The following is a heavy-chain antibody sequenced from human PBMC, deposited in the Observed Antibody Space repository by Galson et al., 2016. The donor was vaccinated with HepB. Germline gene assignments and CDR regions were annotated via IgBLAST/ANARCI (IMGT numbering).Heavy chain of an antibody. CDR1: GGSISSDNW. D-gene: IGHD3-3*01. Sequence: SETLSLTCAVSGGSISSDNWWNWVRQPPGKGLEWIGKIYHTESTDYNPSLQSRVTISLDKSENKFSLNLTSVTAADTAVYYCARANYEIWSGPLDSWGQGILVTVSS. CDR2: IYHTEST. CDR3: ARANYEIWSGPLDS. V-gene: IGHV4-4*02. J-gene: IGHJ4*02.